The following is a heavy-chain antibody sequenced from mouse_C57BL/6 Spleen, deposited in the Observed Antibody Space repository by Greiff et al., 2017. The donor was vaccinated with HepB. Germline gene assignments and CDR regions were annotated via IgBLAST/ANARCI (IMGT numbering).Heavy chain of an antibody. CDR3: ARGGYYKSYYAMDY. D-gene: IGHD2-12*01. J-gene: IGHJ4*01. V-gene: IGHV1-18*01. CDR1: GYTFTDYN. Sequence: VQLQQSGPELVKPGASVKIPCKASGYTFTDYNMDWVKQSHGKSLEWIGDINPNNGGTIYNQKFKGKATLTVDKSSSTAYMERRSLTSEDTAVYYGARGGYYKSYYAMDYWGQGTSVTVSS. CDR2: INPNNGGT.